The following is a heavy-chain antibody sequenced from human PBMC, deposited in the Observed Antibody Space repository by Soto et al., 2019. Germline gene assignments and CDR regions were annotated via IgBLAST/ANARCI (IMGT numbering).Heavy chain of an antibody. Sequence: GGSLRLSCAASGFTFSGSAMHWVRQASGKGLEWVGRIRSKANSYATAYAASVKGRFTISRDDSKNTAYLQMNSLKTEDTAVYYCTRQGLGDTAMGWGHPLKKYYGMDVWGQGTTVTVSS. V-gene: IGHV3-73*01. CDR2: IRSKANSYAT. D-gene: IGHD5-18*01. J-gene: IGHJ6*02. CDR1: GFTFSGSA. CDR3: TRQGLGDTAMGWGHPLKKYYGMDV.